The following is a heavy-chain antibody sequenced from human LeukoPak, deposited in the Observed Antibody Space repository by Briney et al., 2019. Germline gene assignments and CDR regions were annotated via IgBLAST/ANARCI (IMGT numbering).Heavy chain of an antibody. J-gene: IGHJ4*02. CDR2: ITSSSSAI. CDR3: ARDNRGYDY. V-gene: IGHV3-48*04. CDR1: GFTFSTYS. Sequence: GGSLRLSCAASGFTFSTYSMNWVRQVPGKGLGWISYITSSSSAIYYTDSVKGRFTVSRDNVKNSLYLQMNSLRAEDTAVYYCARDNRGYDYWGQGTLVTVSS. D-gene: IGHD5-12*01.